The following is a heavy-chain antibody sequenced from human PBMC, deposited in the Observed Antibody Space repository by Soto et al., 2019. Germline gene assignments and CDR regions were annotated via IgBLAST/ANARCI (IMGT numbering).Heavy chain of an antibody. CDR3: ARELRTLDRGVTYSMDV. V-gene: IGHV3-48*03. CDR1: GFTYGAYE. CDR2: ISSSGSIR. D-gene: IGHD3-10*01. Sequence: ETQLVECGGGLVQPGGSLRLSCAVSGFTYGAYEMDWVRQAPGKGLEWVAYISSSGSIRFYADSVQGRFTISRDNANNSLYLQMSSLRAEDTAVYYCARELRTLDRGVTYSMDVWGQGTKVTVTS. J-gene: IGHJ6*02.